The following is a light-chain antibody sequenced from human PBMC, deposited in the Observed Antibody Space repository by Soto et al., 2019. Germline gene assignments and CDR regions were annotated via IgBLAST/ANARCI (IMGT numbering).Light chain of an antibody. CDR3: RLYTSGSTLV. Sequence: QSALTQPASVSGSPGQSITISCTGTSSDVGGYNYVSWYQHHPGKAPKLMIYEVSNRPSGVSNRFSGSKSGNTASLTISGLQAEEEADYYSRLYTSGSTLVFGAGTKLTVL. CDR1: SSDVGGYNY. V-gene: IGLV2-14*01. J-gene: IGLJ1*01. CDR2: EVS.